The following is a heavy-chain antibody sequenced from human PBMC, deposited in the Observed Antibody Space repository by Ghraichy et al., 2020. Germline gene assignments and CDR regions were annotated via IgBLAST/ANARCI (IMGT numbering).Heavy chain of an antibody. CDR1: GGSISGGNYY. Sequence: SETLSLTCSVSGGSISGGNYYWFWIRQHPGKGLEWIGYIHYSGSTFYNPSLKSRVTISLDTSKNQFSLILSSLTAADTAVYYCARDPYGGYGNFDHWGQGTLVTVSS. D-gene: IGHD3-16*01. V-gene: IGHV4-31*03. CDR2: IHYSGST. J-gene: IGHJ4*02. CDR3: ARDPYGGYGNFDH.